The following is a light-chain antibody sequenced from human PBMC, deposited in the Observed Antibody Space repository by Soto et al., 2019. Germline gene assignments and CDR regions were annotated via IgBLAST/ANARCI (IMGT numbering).Light chain of an antibody. V-gene: IGKV1-12*01. Sequence: DIQMTQSPSSVSASVGARVTITCRSSEDISTWLAWYKQKPGRAPKIIIYGVSRVQSGVPTRFSGSGSGTDFTLTISSLQSEDFETYYCQQLNSYPITFGQGTRLEI. J-gene: IGKJ5*01. CDR3: QQLNSYPIT. CDR1: EDISTW. CDR2: GVS.